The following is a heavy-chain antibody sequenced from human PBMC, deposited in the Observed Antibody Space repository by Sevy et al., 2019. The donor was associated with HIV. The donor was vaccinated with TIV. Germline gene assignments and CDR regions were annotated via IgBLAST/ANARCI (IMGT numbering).Heavy chain of an antibody. D-gene: IGHD4-17*01. J-gene: IGHJ4*02. CDR1: GFSFSNYE. Sequence: GGSLRLSCAASGFSFSNYEMNWVRQAPGKGLEWISYISSSGSRIYYADSVRGRFIISIDNAKNSLYLQMRSLRAEDTAVYYCARDLPPSATTVAHFDFWGQGTLVTVSS. CDR2: ISSSGSRI. V-gene: IGHV3-48*03. CDR3: ARDLPPSATTVAHFDF.